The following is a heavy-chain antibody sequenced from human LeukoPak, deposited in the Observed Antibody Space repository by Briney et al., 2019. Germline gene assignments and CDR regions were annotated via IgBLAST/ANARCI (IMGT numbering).Heavy chain of an antibody. CDR1: GYSFTSYW. CDR3: ARHPSPTTVAGPYYFDY. D-gene: IGHD6-19*01. CDR2: IYPGDSDT. Sequence: PGESLKISCKGSGYSFTSYWIGWVRQMPGKGLEWMGIIYPGDSDTRYSPSFQGQVTISADKSISTAYLQWSSLKASDTAMYYCARHPSPTTVAGPYYFDYWGQGTLVTVSS. V-gene: IGHV5-51*01. J-gene: IGHJ4*02.